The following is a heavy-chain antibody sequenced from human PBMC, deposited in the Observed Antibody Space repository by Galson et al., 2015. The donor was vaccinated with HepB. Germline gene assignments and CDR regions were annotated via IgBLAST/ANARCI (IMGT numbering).Heavy chain of an antibody. CDR2: FDPEDGET. J-gene: IGHJ5*02. CDR3: APTYYYGSGKPHAGFDP. D-gene: IGHD3-10*01. CDR1: GYTLTELS. Sequence: SVKVSCKVSGYTLTELSMHWVRQAPGKGLEWMGGFDPEDGETIYAQKFQGRVTMTEDTSTDTAYMELSSLRSEDTAVYYCAPTYYYGSGKPHAGFDPWGQGTLVTVSS. V-gene: IGHV1-24*01.